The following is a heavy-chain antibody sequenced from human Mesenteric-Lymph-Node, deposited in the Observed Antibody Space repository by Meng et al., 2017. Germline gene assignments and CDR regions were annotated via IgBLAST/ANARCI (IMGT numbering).Heavy chain of an antibody. CDR1: GFKFKTYD. D-gene: IGHD1-26*01. CDR3: ARDSPSVGATSDY. J-gene: IGHJ4*02. V-gene: IGHV3-21*01. Sequence: GESLKISCAASGFKFKTYDMTWVRQAPGKGLEWVSSITSNSRYIYSADSLKGRFTISRDNAKNTLYLQMNSLRTEDTAVYYCARDSPSVGATSDYWGQGTLVTVSS. CDR2: ITSNSRYI.